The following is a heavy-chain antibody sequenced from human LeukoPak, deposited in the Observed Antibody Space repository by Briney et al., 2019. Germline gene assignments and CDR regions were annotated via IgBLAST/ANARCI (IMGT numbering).Heavy chain of an antibody. Sequence: ASXXVSCKASGYTFTGYYMHWVRQAPGQGLEWMGRINPNSGGTNYAQKFQGRVTMTRDTSISTAYMELSRLRSDDTAVYYCARGTYYYDSSGYYSLEYWGQGTLVTVSS. J-gene: IGHJ4*02. V-gene: IGHV1-2*06. CDR2: INPNSGGT. CDR1: GYTFTGYY. D-gene: IGHD3-22*01. CDR3: ARGTYYYDSSGYYSLEY.